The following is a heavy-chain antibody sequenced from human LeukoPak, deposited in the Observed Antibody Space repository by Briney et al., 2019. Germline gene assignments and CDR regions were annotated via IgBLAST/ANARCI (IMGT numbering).Heavy chain of an antibody. J-gene: IGHJ4*02. V-gene: IGHV3-48*02. CDR3: GRQMYSSGCSDF. Sequence: PGGSLRLSCAASGFTFSSYNMNWVRQAPGKGLESVSYISSSGYTIYYADSVKGRFSIFRDNAKNSLYLQMDSLRDEDTAVYYCGRQMYSSGCSDFWGQGTLVTVSS. CDR1: GFTFSSYN. CDR2: ISSSGYTI. D-gene: IGHD6-19*01.